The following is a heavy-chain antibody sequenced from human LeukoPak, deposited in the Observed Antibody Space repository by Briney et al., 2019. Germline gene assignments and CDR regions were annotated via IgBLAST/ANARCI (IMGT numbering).Heavy chain of an antibody. J-gene: IGHJ4*02. V-gene: IGHV1-2*02. D-gene: IGHD3-9*01. CDR3: ARDQKTYYDILTGYYGVPDY. Sequence: GASVKVSCKASGYTFTSYYMHWVRQAPGQGLEWMGWINPNSGGTNYAQKFQGRVTMTRDTSISTAYMELGRLRSDDTAVYYCARDQKTYYDILTGYYGVPDYWGQGTLVTVSS. CDR2: INPNSGGT. CDR1: GYTFTSYY.